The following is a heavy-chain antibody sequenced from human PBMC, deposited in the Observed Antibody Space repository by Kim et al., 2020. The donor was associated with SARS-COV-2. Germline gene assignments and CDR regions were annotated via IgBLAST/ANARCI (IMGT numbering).Heavy chain of an antibody. J-gene: IGHJ4*02. V-gene: IGHV3-64*01. D-gene: IGHD3-22*01. CDR3: ARESTTIHYYDSSGYYYFDY. Sequence: RFTISRDNSKNTLYLQMGSLRAEDMAVYYCARESTTIHYYDSSGYYYFDYWGQGTLVTVSS.